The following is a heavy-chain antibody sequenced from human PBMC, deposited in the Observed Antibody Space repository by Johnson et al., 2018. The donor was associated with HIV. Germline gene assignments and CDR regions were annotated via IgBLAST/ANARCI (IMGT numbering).Heavy chain of an antibody. J-gene: IGHJ3*02. CDR2: ISIDGNSR. Sequence: QVQLVESWGGVVQPGRSLRLSCAATGFSLRTYGMHWVRQAPGKGLEWVAVISIDGNSRYYADSVKGRFTISRDNSKNTLYLQMTSLRAEDAAVYYCARAAIVVLPAGAFDIWGQGTMVTVSS. CDR3: ARAAIVVLPAGAFDI. D-gene: IGHD2-2*01. CDR1: GFSLRTYG. V-gene: IGHV3-30*03.